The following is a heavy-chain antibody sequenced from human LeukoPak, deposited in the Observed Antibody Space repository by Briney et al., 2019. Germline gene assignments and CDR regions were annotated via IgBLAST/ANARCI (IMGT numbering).Heavy chain of an antibody. Sequence: SETLSLTCTVSGGSISSYYWGWIRQPPGKGLEWIGYIYYSGSTNYNPSLKSRVTISVDTSKNQFSLKLSSVTAADTAVYYCARGGSSSWINWFDPWGQGTLVTVSS. J-gene: IGHJ5*02. CDR2: IYYSGST. D-gene: IGHD6-13*01. CDR3: ARGGSSSWINWFDP. V-gene: IGHV4-59*01. CDR1: GGSISSYY.